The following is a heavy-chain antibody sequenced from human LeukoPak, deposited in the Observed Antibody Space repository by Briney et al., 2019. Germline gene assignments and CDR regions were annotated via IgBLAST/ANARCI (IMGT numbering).Heavy chain of an antibody. CDR1: GDSVSSNIAA. CDR3: ASAGFRAFQI. J-gene: IGHJ3*02. V-gene: IGHV6-1*01. D-gene: IGHD3-9*01. CDR2: TYYRSKWYS. Sequence: SQTLSLTCAISGDSVSSNIAAWNWIRQSPSRGLEWLGRTYYRSKWYSDYAVSVRSRLTINADTSRNQFSLQMHSVTPEDTAVYYCASAGFRAFQIWGQATTVTVSS.